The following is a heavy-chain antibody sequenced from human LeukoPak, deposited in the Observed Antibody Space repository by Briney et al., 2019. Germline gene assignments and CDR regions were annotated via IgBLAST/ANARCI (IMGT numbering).Heavy chain of an antibody. D-gene: IGHD2-2*01. J-gene: IGHJ3*02. V-gene: IGHV3-23*01. Sequence: PGGSLRLSCAASGFTFSSYAMSWVRQAPGKGLEWVSAISGSGGSTYYADSVKGRFTISRDNSKNTLYLQMNSLRAEDTAVYYCAKDRGHCSSTCCPLSAFDIWGQGTMVTVSS. CDR2: ISGSGGST. CDR3: AKDRGHCSSTCCPLSAFDI. CDR1: GFTFSSYA.